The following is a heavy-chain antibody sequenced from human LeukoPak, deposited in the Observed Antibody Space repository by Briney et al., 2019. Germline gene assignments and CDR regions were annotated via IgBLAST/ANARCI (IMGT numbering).Heavy chain of an antibody. CDR1: GFTFHDYA. V-gene: IGHV3-43*02. CDR2: VSGDGDST. D-gene: IGHD6-13*01. J-gene: IGHJ4*02. CDR3: AKDSLEAAGNFDY. Sequence: TGGSLRLSCAASGFTFHDYAMHWVRQVPGEGLEWLSLVSGDGDSTYYADTLRGRFTISRDNSKNSVYLQMRGLRIEDSALYYCAKDSLEAAGNFDYWGQGTLVTVSS.